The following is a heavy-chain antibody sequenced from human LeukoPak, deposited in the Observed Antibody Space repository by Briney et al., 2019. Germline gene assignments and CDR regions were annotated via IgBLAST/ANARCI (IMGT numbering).Heavy chain of an antibody. V-gene: IGHV3-7*01. CDR1: GLPFSNHW. Sequence: GGSLRLSCAVSGLPFSNHWMTWVRQAPGKGLERVANINQDGSEKYYVDSVKGRFSISRDNAKSSLYLQMNSLRVEDTAMYFCAREGYGDYHIWGQGAIVTVSS. D-gene: IGHD4-17*01. CDR2: INQDGSEK. J-gene: IGHJ3*02. CDR3: AREGYGDYHI.